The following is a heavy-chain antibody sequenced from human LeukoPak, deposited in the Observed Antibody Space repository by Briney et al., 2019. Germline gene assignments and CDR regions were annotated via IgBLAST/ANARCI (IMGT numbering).Heavy chain of an antibody. V-gene: IGHV3-9*01. D-gene: IGHD3-22*01. Sequence: GGSLRLSCAASGFTFDDYAMHWVRQAPGKGLEWVSGISWNSGSIGYADSVKGRFTISRDNAKNSLYLQMNSLRAEDTALYYCAKDNYYYDSSGYYYYLDYWGQGTLVTVSS. CDR1: GFTFDDYA. CDR3: AKDNYYYDSSGYYYYLDY. J-gene: IGHJ4*02. CDR2: ISWNSGSI.